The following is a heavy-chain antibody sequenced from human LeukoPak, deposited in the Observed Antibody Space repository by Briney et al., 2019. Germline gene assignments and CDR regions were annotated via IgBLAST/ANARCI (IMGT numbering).Heavy chain of an antibody. V-gene: IGHV3-21*04. CDR1: GFTFSSYS. CDR3: AKDTWVAATPAFDY. D-gene: IGHD2-15*01. J-gene: IGHJ4*02. CDR2: ISSGSSYI. Sequence: GGSLRLSCAASGFTFSSYSMNWVRQAPGKGLVWVSSISSGSSYIYYADSVKGRFTISRDNAKNSLYLQMNSLRADDTAVYYCAKDTWVAATPAFDYWGQGTLVTVSS.